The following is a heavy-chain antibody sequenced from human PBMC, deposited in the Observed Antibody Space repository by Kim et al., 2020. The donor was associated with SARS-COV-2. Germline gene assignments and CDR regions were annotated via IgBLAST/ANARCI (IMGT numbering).Heavy chain of an antibody. J-gene: IGHJ3*02. CDR3: ARTWGWGYSGYQGTIHDAFDI. CDR1: GGSISSSSYY. Sequence: SETLSLTCTVSGGSISSSSYYWGWIRQPPGKGLEWIGSIYYSGSTYYNPSLKSRVTISVDTSKNQFSLKLSSVTAADTAVYYCARTWGWGYSGYQGTIHDAFDIWGQGTMVTVSS. CDR2: IYYSGST. V-gene: IGHV4-39*01. D-gene: IGHD5-12*01.